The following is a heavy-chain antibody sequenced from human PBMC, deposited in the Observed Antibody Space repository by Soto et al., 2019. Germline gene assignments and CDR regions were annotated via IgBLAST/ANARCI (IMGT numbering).Heavy chain of an antibody. D-gene: IGHD3-3*01. V-gene: IGHV1-18*01. J-gene: IGHJ4*02. CDR1: GYTFTSYG. Sequence: QVQLVQSGAEVKKPGASVKVSCKPSGYTFTSYGISWVRQTPGQGLEWMGWISAYNGNTNYAQKLQGRVTMTTDTSTSTDYMELRSLRSDDTAVYYFARDQRYDFWSGYYTAIDYWGQGTLVTVSS. CDR2: ISAYNGNT. CDR3: ARDQRYDFWSGYYTAIDY.